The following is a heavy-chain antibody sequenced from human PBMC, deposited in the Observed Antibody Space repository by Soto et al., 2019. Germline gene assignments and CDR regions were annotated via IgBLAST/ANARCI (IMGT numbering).Heavy chain of an antibody. CDR2: IIPIFGTA. J-gene: IGHJ3*02. CDR3: ARGAGTYDAFDI. D-gene: IGHD1-1*01. V-gene: IGHV1-69*13. Sequence: SVKVSCKASGGTFSSYAISWVRQAPGQGLEWMGGIIPIFGTANYAQKFQGRVTINADESTSTAYMELSSLRSEDTAVYFCARGAGTYDAFDIWGQGTMVTVSS. CDR1: GGTFSSYA.